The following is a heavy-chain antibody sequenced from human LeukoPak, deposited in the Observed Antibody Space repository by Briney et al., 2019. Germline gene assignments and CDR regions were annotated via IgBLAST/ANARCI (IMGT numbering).Heavy chain of an antibody. D-gene: IGHD2-15*01. CDR1: GGSMSGDSFH. V-gene: IGHV4-39*01. Sequence: SETLSLTCTVSGGSMSGDSFHWVWIRQPPGKGLEWIGSIYYSGSSFYNPSLKSRLTMSVDTSKNQFSLKLSSVTAADTARYFCARLTSTCSGGNCYQYYFDYWGQGTLVTVSS. J-gene: IGHJ4*02. CDR3: ARLTSTCSGGNCYQYYFDY. CDR2: IYYSGSS.